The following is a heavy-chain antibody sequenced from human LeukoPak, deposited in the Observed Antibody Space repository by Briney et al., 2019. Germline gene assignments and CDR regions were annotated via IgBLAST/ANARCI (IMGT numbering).Heavy chain of an antibody. CDR3: ARVQVKVVVALPPFDY. J-gene: IGHJ4*02. CDR1: GFNFTGYW. V-gene: IGHV3-74*03. CDR2: LYRDGRSL. D-gene: IGHD3-22*01. Sequence: GGSLRLSCAGSGFNFTGYWMHWVRQAPGKGLEWISRLYRDGRSLTYADSVKGRFTISRDNSKNTLYLQMNSLRAEDTAVYYCARVQVKVVVALPPFDYWGQGTLVTVSS.